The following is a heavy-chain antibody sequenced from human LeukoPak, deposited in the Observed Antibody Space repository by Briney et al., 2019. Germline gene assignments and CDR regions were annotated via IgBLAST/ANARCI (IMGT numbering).Heavy chain of an antibody. CDR1: GFSFSSYE. J-gene: IGHJ6*04. CDR3: AELGITMIGGA. CDR2: ISSSGSTI. D-gene: IGHD3-10*02. Sequence: GGSLRLSCAASGFSFSSYEMNWVRQAPGKGLEWVSYISSSGSTIYYADSVKGRFTISRDNAKNSLYLQMNSLRAEDTAVYYCAELGITMIGGAWGKGTTVTISS. V-gene: IGHV3-48*03.